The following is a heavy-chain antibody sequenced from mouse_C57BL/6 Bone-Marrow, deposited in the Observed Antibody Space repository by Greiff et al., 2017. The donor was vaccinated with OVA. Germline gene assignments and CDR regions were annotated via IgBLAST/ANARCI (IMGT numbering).Heavy chain of an antibody. D-gene: IGHD2-3*01. CDR3: ARRGWSHWYFDV. Sequence: VPLQQSGSELRSPGSSVKLSCKDFDSEVFPIAYMSWVRQKPGHGFEWIGGILPSIGRTIYGEKFEDKATLDADTLSNTAYLELNSLTSEDSAIYYCARRGWSHWYFDVWGTGTTVTVSS. CDR1: DSEVFPIAY. J-gene: IGHJ1*03. V-gene: IGHV15-2*01. CDR2: ILPSIGRT.